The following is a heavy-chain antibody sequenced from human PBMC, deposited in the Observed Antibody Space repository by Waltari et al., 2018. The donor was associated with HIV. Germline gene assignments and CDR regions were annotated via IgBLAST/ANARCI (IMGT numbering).Heavy chain of an antibody. CDR3: ARPLPYCSTSSCPYFDP. V-gene: IGHV1-2*02. Sequence: QVQLVQSGAQVKKPGASVKVSCTASGYTFTGDYMHWVRQAPGQGLEWMGWINPNSGATNYAQKFQGRVTMTRDTSISTAYMELNSLRSHDTAVYYCARPLPYCSTSSCPYFDPWGQGTLVTVSS. D-gene: IGHD2-2*01. CDR2: INPNSGAT. J-gene: IGHJ5*02. CDR1: GYTFTGDY.